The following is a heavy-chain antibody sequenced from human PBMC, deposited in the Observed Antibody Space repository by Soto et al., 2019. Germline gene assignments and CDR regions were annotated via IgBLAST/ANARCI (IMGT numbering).Heavy chain of an antibody. CDR2: VSGTGVGT. CDR1: GFTFNTYG. CDR3: ARIGPYCGGDCYPDFDF. V-gene: IGHV3-23*01. J-gene: IGHJ4*02. Sequence: PGGYLRLSCSASGFTFNTYGMTWVRQAPGKGLECVSTVSGTGVGTYYADCDKCRFTISRVNSKNTMYLQMSSMRAEDTAVYFCARIGPYCGGDCYPDFDFWGLGTSVTVSS. D-gene: IGHD2-21*02.